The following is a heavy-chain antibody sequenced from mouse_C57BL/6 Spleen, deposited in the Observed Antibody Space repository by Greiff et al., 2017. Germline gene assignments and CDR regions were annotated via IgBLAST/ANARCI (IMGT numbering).Heavy chain of an antibody. D-gene: IGHD2-2*01. CDR2: INPNYGTT. J-gene: IGHJ1*03. Sequence: SGPELVKPGASVKISCKASGYSFTDYNMNWVKQSNGKSLEWIGVINPNYGTTSYNQKFKGKATLTVDQSSSTAYMQLNSLTSEDSAVYYCARSTYPGYYWYFDVWGTGTTVTVSS. V-gene: IGHV1-39*01. CDR3: ARSTYPGYYWYFDV. CDR1: GYSFTDYN.